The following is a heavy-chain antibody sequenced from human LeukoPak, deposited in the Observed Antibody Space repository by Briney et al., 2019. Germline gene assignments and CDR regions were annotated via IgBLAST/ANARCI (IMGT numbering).Heavy chain of an antibody. J-gene: IGHJ6*03. Sequence: SETLSLTCTVSDDSITMYYWTWIRQPPGKGLEWIGYVDHTGSTKFNPSLNGRVSISRDTSNNFFSLRLRSVTAADTAVYFCARGRVSSSTWYSTYYSFFYMDFWGKGTTVTVSS. CDR3: ARGRVSSSTWYSTYYSFFYMDF. D-gene: IGHD4-11*01. CDR1: DDSITMYY. V-gene: IGHV4-59*01. CDR2: VDHTGST.